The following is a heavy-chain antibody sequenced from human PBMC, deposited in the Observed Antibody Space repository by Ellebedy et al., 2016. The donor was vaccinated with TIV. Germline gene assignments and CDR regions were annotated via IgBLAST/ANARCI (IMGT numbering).Heavy chain of an antibody. D-gene: IGHD7-27*01. CDR3: ARHELGSNAAFDY. CDR1: GYSFTLFW. J-gene: IGHJ4*02. Sequence: GESLKISXKGYGYSFTLFWISWVRQMPGKGLEWMGRIDPSDPSGSYTTSSPSFQGHVTISFDKSITTAYLQWSSLEASDTAMYYCARHELGSNAAFDYWGQGTLVTVSS. CDR2: IDPSDPSGSYT. V-gene: IGHV5-10-1*01.